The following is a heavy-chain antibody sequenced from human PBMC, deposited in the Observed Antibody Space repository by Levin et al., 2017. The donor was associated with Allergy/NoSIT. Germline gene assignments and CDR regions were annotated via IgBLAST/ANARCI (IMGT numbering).Heavy chain of an antibody. CDR1: GFTFSSYA. CDR2: ISGSGGST. Sequence: GGSLRLSCAASGFTFSSYAMSWVRQAPGKGLEWVSAISGSGGSTYYADSVKGRFTISRDNSKNTLYLQMNSLRAEDTAVYYCAKAQNLTYDFWSGYYLIVETLSYYYYYGMDVWGQGTTVTVSS. V-gene: IGHV3-23*01. CDR3: AKAQNLTYDFWSGYYLIVETLSYYYYYGMDV. D-gene: IGHD3-3*01. J-gene: IGHJ6*02.